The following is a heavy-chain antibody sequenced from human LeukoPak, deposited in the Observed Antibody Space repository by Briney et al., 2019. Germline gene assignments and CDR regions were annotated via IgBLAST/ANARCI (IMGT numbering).Heavy chain of an antibody. CDR2: ISASDDGT. Sequence: GGSLRLSCAASGFTFSRFAMSWVRQTPGKGLEWFSAISASDDGTYYADSVKGRFTISRDNSKNTLYLQMNSLRAEDTAVYYCARDHRRWLQLKKFGFDYWGQGTLVTVSS. J-gene: IGHJ4*02. V-gene: IGHV3-23*01. CDR3: ARDHRRWLQLKKFGFDY. D-gene: IGHD5-24*01. CDR1: GFTFSRFA.